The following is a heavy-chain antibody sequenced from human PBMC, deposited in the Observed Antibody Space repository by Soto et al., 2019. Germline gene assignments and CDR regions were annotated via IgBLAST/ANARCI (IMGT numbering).Heavy chain of an antibody. CDR1: GFTFSSYV. D-gene: IGHD2-2*01. Sequence: PGGSLRLSCAASGFTFSSYVMNWVRQAPGKGLEWVASISRSSSSIYYGDSVKGRLTISRDDAKKSLYLEMNSLRADDTAVYYCAKNNGEDYQYHFYGMDVWGQGTTVTAS. CDR3: AKNNGEDYQYHFYGMDV. V-gene: IGHV3-21*01. CDR2: ISRSSSSI. J-gene: IGHJ6*02.